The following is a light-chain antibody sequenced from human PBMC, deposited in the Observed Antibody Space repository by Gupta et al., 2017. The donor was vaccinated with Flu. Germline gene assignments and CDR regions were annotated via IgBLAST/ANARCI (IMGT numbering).Light chain of an antibody. CDR1: QSVSSSY. CDR3: QQDGRGPNT. V-gene: IGKV3-20*01. J-gene: IGKJ4*01. Sequence: EIVLTQSPGTLSLSPGERATLSCRASQSVSSSYLAWYQQKPGQAPRLLIYGASSRATGLPDRFSGSGYGTDFTLTISILAPEDFAVYYCQQDGRGPNTFGGGTKVEIK. CDR2: GAS.